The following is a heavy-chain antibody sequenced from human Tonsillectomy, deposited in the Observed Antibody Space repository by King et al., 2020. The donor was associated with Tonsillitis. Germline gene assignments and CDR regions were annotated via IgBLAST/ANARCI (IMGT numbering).Heavy chain of an antibody. CDR3: AGGGPGDAFDV. J-gene: IGHJ3*01. V-gene: IGHV4-30-2*01. CDR2: IYHDGVTT. CDR1: GASVGSAGFS. Sequence: QLQESGSGLVKPSETLYLTCDVSGASVGSAGFSWSWIRQPPGKGLEWIGYIYHDGVTTNYNPSLKNRVGISIDRFKNYFSLTLSSVTAADTAVYFCAGGGPGDAFDVWGQGTMVTVSS. D-gene: IGHD2-15*01.